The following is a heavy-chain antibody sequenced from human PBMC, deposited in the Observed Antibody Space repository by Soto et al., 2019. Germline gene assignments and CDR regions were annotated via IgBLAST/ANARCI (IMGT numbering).Heavy chain of an antibody. CDR1: GGSISSLNDY. J-gene: IGHJ4*02. CDR2: IFDSGTA. Sequence: QVQLEQSGPGLVKPSQTLSLTCKISGGSISSLNDYWSWIRQSPGEGLELIGYIFDSGTAHYNPSLKGRVRISGDTSQSQFSLTIQSVTVADTAVYYCAREVSWTGAVDYWGQGILVTVSS. V-gene: IGHV4-31*02. CDR3: AREVSWTGAVDY. D-gene: IGHD2-8*02.